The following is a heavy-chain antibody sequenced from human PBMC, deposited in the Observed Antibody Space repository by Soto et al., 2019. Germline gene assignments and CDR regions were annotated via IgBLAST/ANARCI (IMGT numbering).Heavy chain of an antibody. Sequence: ASVKVSCKASGYTFTSYDINWVRQATGQGLEWMGWMNPNSGNTGYAQKFQGRVTITRDTSASTAYMELSSLRSEDSATYYCARAVPLRGYNFWGQGTLVTVSS. D-gene: IGHD5-18*01. CDR1: GYTFTSYD. V-gene: IGHV1-8*01. J-gene: IGHJ4*02. CDR3: ARAVPLRGYNF. CDR2: MNPNSGNT.